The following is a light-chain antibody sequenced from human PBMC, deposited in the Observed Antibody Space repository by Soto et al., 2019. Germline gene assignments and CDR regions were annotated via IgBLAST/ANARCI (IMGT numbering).Light chain of an antibody. CDR2: DAS. Sequence: DIQRTQSPSSLSASVGDRVTITCPASQSIYNYLNWYQQKPGKAPQLLIYDASSLESGVPSRFSGSGSGTDFTLTISSLQPEDFATYYCQQSYSTPFTFGPGTKVDIK. V-gene: IGKV1-39*01. CDR3: QQSYSTPFT. CDR1: QSIYNY. J-gene: IGKJ3*01.